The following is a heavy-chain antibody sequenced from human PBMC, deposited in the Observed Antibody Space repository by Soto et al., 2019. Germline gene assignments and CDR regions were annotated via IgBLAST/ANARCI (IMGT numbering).Heavy chain of an antibody. J-gene: IGHJ4*02. CDR1: GGTFSSYT. CDR3: ARDSPRSGYYPHFDY. CDR2: IIPILGIA. V-gene: IGHV1-69*08. Sequence: QVQLVQSGAEVKKPGSSVKVSCKASGGTFSSYTISWVRQAPGQGLEWMGRIIPILGIANYAQKFQGRVTITADKSTSTADMELSSLRSEDPAVYYCARDSPRSGYYPHFDYWGQGTLVTVSS. D-gene: IGHD3-22*01.